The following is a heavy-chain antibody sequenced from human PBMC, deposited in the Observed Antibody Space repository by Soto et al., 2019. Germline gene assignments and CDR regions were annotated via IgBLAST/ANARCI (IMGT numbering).Heavy chain of an antibody. CDR3: ASAIHYRDYFDY. D-gene: IGHD3-10*01. CDR1: GGTFSSYA. V-gene: IGHV1-69*13. Sequence: GASVKVSCKASGGTFSSYAISWVRQAPGQGLEWMGGIIPIFGTANYAQKYQGRVTITADESTSTAYMELSSLRFEYTAVYYCASAIHYRDYFDYWGQGTLVTVSS. J-gene: IGHJ4*02. CDR2: IIPIFGTA.